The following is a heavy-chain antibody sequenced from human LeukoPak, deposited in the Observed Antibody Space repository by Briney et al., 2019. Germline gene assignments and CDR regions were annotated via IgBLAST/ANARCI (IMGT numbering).Heavy chain of an antibody. Sequence: ASVKVSCKASGYTFTSYYMHWVRQAPGQGLEWMGIINPSGGSTSYAQKFQGRVIMTRDTSTSTVYMELSSLRSEDTAVYYCARGHCSSTSCYESDAFDIWGQGTMVTVSS. CDR1: GYTFTSYY. CDR3: ARGHCSSTSCYESDAFDI. CDR2: INPSGGST. J-gene: IGHJ3*02. D-gene: IGHD2-2*01. V-gene: IGHV1-46*01.